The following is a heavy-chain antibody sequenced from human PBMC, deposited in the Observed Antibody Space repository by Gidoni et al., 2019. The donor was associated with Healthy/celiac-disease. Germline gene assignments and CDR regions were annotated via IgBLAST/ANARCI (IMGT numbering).Heavy chain of an antibody. CDR2: IIPIFGTA. Sequence: EVKKPGSSVKVSCKASGGTFSSYAISWVRQAPGHGLEWMGGIIPIFGTANYAQKFQGRVTITADESTSTAYMELSSLRSEDTAVYYCATYYDFWSGYSGPGDYFGYWGQGTLVTVSS. D-gene: IGHD3-3*01. V-gene: IGHV1-69*01. CDR1: GGTFSSYA. J-gene: IGHJ4*02. CDR3: ATYYDFWSGYSGPGDYFGY.